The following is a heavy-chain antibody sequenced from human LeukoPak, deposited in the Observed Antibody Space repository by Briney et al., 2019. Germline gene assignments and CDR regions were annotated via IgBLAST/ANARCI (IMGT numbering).Heavy chain of an antibody. CDR2: IKSDGNTT. D-gene: IGHD6-13*01. V-gene: IGHV3-74*01. Sequence: AGGSLRLSCVASGFTFSSYWMHWVRQAPGKGLVWVSRIKSDGNTTNYADSVKGRFTISRDNAKNSLYLHMNSLRAEDTAVYYCAGVWSPPYTSNWPDYFDYWGQGTLVTVSS. CDR1: GFTFSSYW. J-gene: IGHJ4*02. CDR3: AGVWSPPYTSNWPDYFDY.